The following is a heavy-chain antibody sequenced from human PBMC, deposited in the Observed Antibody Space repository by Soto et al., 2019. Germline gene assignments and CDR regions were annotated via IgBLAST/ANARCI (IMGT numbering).Heavy chain of an antibody. J-gene: IGHJ4*02. CDR3: ARDRAGYYSHFVY. D-gene: IGHD3-22*01. V-gene: IGHV1-69*01. CDR1: RGTFTNYA. Sequence: QVYLVQSGAEVKKPGSSVKVSCKALRGTFTNYAFSWVRQSPGQGLEWMGGIMPFFGSGNYAQKFQGRINITADESTSSVSLELTSLRSDDTAVYYCARDRAGYYSHFVYWGQGTLVTVSS. CDR2: IMPFFGSG.